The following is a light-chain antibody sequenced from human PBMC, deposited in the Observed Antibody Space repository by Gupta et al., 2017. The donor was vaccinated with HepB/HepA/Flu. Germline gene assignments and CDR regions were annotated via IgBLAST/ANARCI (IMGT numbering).Light chain of an antibody. CDR3: WQRVHFPST. Sequence: DAVMTQSPLSLIVTLGKPACISSRSSQSLVHSNGNTYFHWLHQRPGQPPRLAIYNSSNRCSGVRDRFSGSGAGTDFTLEINRVEAEDVGVYYCWQRVHFPSTFGQGTKMEFK. J-gene: IGKJ1*01. CDR1: QSLVHSNGNTY. CDR2: NSS. V-gene: IGKV2-24*01.